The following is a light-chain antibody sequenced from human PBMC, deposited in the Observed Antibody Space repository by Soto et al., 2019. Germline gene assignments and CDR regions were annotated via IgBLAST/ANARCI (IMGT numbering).Light chain of an antibody. V-gene: IGKV4-1*01. CDR2: WAS. J-gene: IGKJ2*01. Sequence: IVMTQSPDSLAVSLGERATINCKSSQTVLYSSNNKNYLAWYQQKPGQPPKLLIYWASTRESGVPDRFSGSGSGTDFTLTINSLQAEDVAVYYCQQYYSALMYTFGQGTK. CDR1: QTVLYSSNNKNY. CDR3: QQYYSALMYT.